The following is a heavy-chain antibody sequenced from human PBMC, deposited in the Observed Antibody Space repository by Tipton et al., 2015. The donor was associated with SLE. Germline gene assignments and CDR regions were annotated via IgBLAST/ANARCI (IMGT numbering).Heavy chain of an antibody. V-gene: IGHV4-34*01. CDR1: GGSFSGYY. CDR2: INHSGGT. Sequence: TLSLTCAVYGGSFSGYYWSWIRQPPGKGLEWIGEINHSGGTNYNPSLKSRVTISVDTSKNQFSLKLSSVTAADTAVYYCARVGTTPGSYFDYWGQGPLVTVSS. D-gene: IGHD3-10*01. CDR3: ARVGTTPGSYFDY. J-gene: IGHJ4*02.